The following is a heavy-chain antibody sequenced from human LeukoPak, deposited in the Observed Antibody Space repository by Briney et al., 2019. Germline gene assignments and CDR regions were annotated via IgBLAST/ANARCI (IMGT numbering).Heavy chain of an antibody. J-gene: IGHJ3*02. V-gene: IGHV1-18*01. Sequence: ASVKVSCKASGYSFTSYGIRWVRQAPGQGLEWMGWISVYNGNTNYAQKLQGRVTMTTDTSTSTAYMELWSLRSDDTAVYYCARAVAGTYRDAFDIWGQGTMVTVSS. D-gene: IGHD1-7*01. CDR1: GYSFTSYG. CDR2: ISVYNGNT. CDR3: ARAVAGTYRDAFDI.